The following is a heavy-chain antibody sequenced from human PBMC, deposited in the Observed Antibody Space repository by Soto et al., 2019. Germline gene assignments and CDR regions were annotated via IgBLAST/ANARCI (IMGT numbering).Heavy chain of an antibody. Sequence: ASVKVSCKVSGYTLTELSMHWVRQAPGKGLEWMGGFDPEDGETIYAQKFQGRVTMTEDTSTDTAYMELSSLRSEDTAVYYCATDPRGLERGRWDYYYYYMDVWGKGTTVTVSS. CDR2: FDPEDGET. J-gene: IGHJ6*03. V-gene: IGHV1-24*01. D-gene: IGHD1-1*01. CDR1: GYTLTELS. CDR3: ATDPRGLERGRWDYYYYYMDV.